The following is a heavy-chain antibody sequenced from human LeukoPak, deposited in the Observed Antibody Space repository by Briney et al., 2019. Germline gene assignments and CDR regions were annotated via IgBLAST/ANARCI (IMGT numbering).Heavy chain of an antibody. Sequence: ASVNVSCKASGYTFTAYYMHWVRQAPGQGLEWMGCINANSGGTDYVQKFQGRVTMTTDTSTSTAYMELRSLRSDDTAVYYCARVLGIAAAPVDYWGQGTLVTVSS. CDR2: INANSGGT. V-gene: IGHV1-2*02. CDR1: GYTFTAYY. D-gene: IGHD6-13*01. J-gene: IGHJ4*02. CDR3: ARVLGIAAAPVDY.